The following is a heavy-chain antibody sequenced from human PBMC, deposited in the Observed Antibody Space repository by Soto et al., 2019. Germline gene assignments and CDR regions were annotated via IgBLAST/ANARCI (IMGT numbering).Heavy chain of an antibody. Sequence: PSETLSLTCTVSGGSISSGDYYWSWIRQPPGKGPEWIGYIYYSGSTYYNPSLKSRVTISVDTSKNQFSLKLSSVTAADTAVYYCARERGSTWRPYYFDYWGQGTLVTVSS. V-gene: IGHV4-30-4*01. CDR3: ARERGSTWRPYYFDY. CDR1: GGSISSGDYY. CDR2: IYYSGST. D-gene: IGHD5-12*01. J-gene: IGHJ4*02.